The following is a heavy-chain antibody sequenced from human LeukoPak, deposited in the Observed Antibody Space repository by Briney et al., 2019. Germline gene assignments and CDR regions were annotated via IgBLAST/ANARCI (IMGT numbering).Heavy chain of an antibody. CDR3: ARDGGTTVTTRYYGMDV. CDR1: GYTFTGYY. V-gene: IGHV1-2*04. CDR2: INPNSGGT. Sequence: ASVKVSCKASGYTFTGYYMHWVRQAPGQGLEWMGWINPNSGGTNYAQKFQGWVTMTRDTSISTAYMELSRLRSDDTAVYYCARDGGTTVTTRYYGMDVWGQGTTVTVSS. D-gene: IGHD4-17*01. J-gene: IGHJ6*02.